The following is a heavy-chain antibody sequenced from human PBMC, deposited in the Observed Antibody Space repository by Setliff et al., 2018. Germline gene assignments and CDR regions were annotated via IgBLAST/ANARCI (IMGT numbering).Heavy chain of an antibody. CDR2: IKQDDSEK. J-gene: IGHJ4*02. CDR1: GFTFTNYW. Sequence: PGGSLRLSCAASGFTFTNYWINWVRQAPGKGLEWVANIKQDDSEKHYVGSVKGRFTISRDNARNSVYLQMNSLRAEDAAVYYCATSDWYAAFDHWGQGTLVTVSS. V-gene: IGHV3-7*01. D-gene: IGHD6-19*01. CDR3: ATSDWYAAFDH.